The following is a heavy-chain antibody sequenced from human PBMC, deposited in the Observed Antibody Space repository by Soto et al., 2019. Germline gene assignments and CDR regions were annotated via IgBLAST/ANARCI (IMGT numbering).Heavy chain of an antibody. CDR2: ISYDGSNK. CDR3: AKVRAIAARPHFLPYGMDV. D-gene: IGHD6-6*01. Sequence: GGSLRLSCAASGFTFSRYGMHWVRQAPGKGLEWVAVISYDGSNKYYADSVKGRFTISRDNSKNTLYLQMNSLRAEDTAVYYCAKVRAIAARPHFLPYGMDVWGQGTTVTVSS. CDR1: GFTFSRYG. J-gene: IGHJ6*02. V-gene: IGHV3-30*18.